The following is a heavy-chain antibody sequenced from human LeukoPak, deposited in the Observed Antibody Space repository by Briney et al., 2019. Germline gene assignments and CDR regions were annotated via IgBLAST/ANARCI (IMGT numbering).Heavy chain of an antibody. CDR2: VHDSAGT. Sequence: SETLSLTCTVSGGSISSGDYYWSWIRQSPGKGLEWLGYVHDSAGTIYNPSLKSRVTISVGTSKTQFSLKVTSVTTADTAVYYCAKGRKDFDTNLGPFDSWGQGILVTVSS. J-gene: IGHJ4*02. D-gene: IGHD3-9*01. CDR1: GGSISSGDYY. V-gene: IGHV4-61*08. CDR3: AKGRKDFDTNLGPFDS.